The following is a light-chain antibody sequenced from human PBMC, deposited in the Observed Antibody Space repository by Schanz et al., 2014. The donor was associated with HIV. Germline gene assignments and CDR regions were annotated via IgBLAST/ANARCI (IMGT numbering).Light chain of an antibody. CDR3: CSYAGSYTLV. CDR2: DVS. Sequence: QSVLTQPASVSGSPGQSITISCTGTSNDVGGYNFVSWYQQHPGKAPKLIIYDVSNRPSGVPDRFSGSKSGNTASLTISGLQAEYEADYYCCSYAGSYTLVFGGGTKLT. J-gene: IGLJ2*01. CDR1: SNDVGGYNF. V-gene: IGLV2-11*01.